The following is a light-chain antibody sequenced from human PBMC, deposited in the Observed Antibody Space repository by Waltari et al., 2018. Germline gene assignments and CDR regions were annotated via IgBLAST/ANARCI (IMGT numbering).Light chain of an antibody. CDR2: DGS. V-gene: IGKV3-11*01. CDR3: QQHNDFVT. J-gene: IGKJ3*01. Sequence: EIVLTKSPATLSLSPGERATLSCRASQSISTSVGWYQQKPGQAPRLIIYDGSHSATGIPDRFISSGSITDFTLTSSSLEPEDFAVYYCQQHNDFVTFGPGTTVEIK. CDR1: QSISTS.